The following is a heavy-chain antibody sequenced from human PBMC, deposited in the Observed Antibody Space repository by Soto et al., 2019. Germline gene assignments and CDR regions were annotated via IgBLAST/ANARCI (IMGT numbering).Heavy chain of an antibody. CDR1: GFTFSSYA. V-gene: IGHV3-23*01. J-gene: IGHJ4*02. D-gene: IGHD5-18*01. Sequence: GGSLRLSCAASGFTFSSYAMSWVRQAPGKGLEWVSAISGSGGSTYYADSVKGRFTISRDNSKNTLYLQMNSLRAEDTAVYYCAKNPSDTWIQIWPPAYYFDYWGQGTLVTVSS. CDR2: ISGSGGST. CDR3: AKNPSDTWIQIWPPAYYFDY.